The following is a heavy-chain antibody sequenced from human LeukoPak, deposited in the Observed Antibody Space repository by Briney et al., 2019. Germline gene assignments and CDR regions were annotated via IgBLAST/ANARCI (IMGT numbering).Heavy chain of an antibody. V-gene: IGHV4-4*02. J-gene: IGHJ6*03. D-gene: IGHD2-15*01. CDR1: GGSISSSNW. CDR2: IYHSGST. CDR3: ARVGYCSGGSCYSWGYYYYYMDV. Sequence: SETLSLTCAVSGGSISSSNWWGWVRQPPGKGLEWIGEIYHSGSTNYNPSLKSRVTISVDKSKNQFSLKLSSVTAADTAVYYCARVGYCSGGSCYSWGYYYYYMDVWGKGTTVTVSS.